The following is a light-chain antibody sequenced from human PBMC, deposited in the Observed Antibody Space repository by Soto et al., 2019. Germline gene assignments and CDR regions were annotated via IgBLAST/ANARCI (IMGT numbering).Light chain of an antibody. Sequence: DFQMTQSPSTLSASVGDRVTITCRASQSISSWLAWYQQKPGTAPKLLIYEASTLESGVPSRFSGSRSGTEFTLTVSSLQPDDFATYYCQQYNDSFPYTFGQGTKVDIK. CDR3: QQYNDSFPYT. CDR2: EAS. J-gene: IGKJ2*01. CDR1: QSISSW. V-gene: IGKV1-5*03.